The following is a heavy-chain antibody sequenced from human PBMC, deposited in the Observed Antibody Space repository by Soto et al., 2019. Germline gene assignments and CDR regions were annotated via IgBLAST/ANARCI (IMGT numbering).Heavy chain of an antibody. V-gene: IGHV1-2*02. Sequence: AASVKVSCKASGYTFSAYSIHWMRQAPGQRLEWMGCITPKNVNTQYAQKFQGSLTITRDTSLSSVYMELSRLRSDDTAVYYCAKDARDTSGFSYLDFWGQGTLVTVSS. J-gene: IGHJ5*01. D-gene: IGHD6-19*01. CDR1: GYTFSAYS. CDR3: AKDARDTSGFSYLDF. CDR2: ITPKNVNT.